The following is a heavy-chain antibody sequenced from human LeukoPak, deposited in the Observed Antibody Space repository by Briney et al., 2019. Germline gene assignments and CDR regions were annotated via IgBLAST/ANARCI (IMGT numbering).Heavy chain of an antibody. CDR3: ARGSPVAAAGTAYFHH. V-gene: IGHV1-2*04. J-gene: IGHJ1*01. CDR2: INPKSGDT. Sequence: ASVKVSCKASGYTITEYYMHWVRQAPGQGLEWMGWINPKSGDTKYAQESQGWVTMTRDTSISTAYIELSRSRSDDTAMYYCARGSPVAAAGTAYFHHWGQGTLVTVSS. CDR1: GYTITEYY. D-gene: IGHD6-13*01.